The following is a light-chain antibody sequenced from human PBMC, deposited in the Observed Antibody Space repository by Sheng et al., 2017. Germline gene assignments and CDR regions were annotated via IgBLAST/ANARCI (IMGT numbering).Light chain of an antibody. CDR1: SDDVGRYNY. Sequence: QSALTQPASVSGSPGQSITISCTGTSDDVGRYNYVSWYQQHPGQAPKLLISDVNNRPSGVPDRFSGSKSGNTASLTVSGLQAEDEADYYCSSYAGTNTVFGGGTKLTVL. CDR3: SSYAGTNTV. CDR2: DVN. J-gene: IGLJ2*01. V-gene: IGLV2-14*03.